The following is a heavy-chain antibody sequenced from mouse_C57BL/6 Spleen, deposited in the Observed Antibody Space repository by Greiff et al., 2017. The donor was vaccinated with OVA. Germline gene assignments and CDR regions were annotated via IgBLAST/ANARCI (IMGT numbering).Heavy chain of an antibody. CDR3: AGDDYDGSWFAY. D-gene: IGHD2-4*01. CDR2: IYPGSGST. Sequence: QVQLQQSGAELVKPGASVKMSCKASGYTFTSYWITWVKQRPGQGLEWIGDIYPGSGSTNYNEKFKSKATLTVDTSSSTAYMQLSSLTSEDSAVYYCAGDDYDGSWFAYWGQGTLVTVSA. CDR1: GYTFTSYW. J-gene: IGHJ3*01. V-gene: IGHV1-55*01.